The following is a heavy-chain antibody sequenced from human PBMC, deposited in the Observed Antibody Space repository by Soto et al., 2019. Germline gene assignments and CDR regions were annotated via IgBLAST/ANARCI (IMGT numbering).Heavy chain of an antibody. J-gene: IGHJ4*02. Sequence: GGSLRLSCAASGFIFDDYGMTWVRQTPGKGLEWVSTINWNGGNTGYADSVKGRFTISRDNAKNSVYLQMNSLRAEDTALYYCARSTSYDTTHFDYWGQGTLVTVSS. CDR1: GFIFDDYG. D-gene: IGHD5-12*01. CDR2: INWNGGNT. CDR3: ARSTSYDTTHFDY. V-gene: IGHV3-20*04.